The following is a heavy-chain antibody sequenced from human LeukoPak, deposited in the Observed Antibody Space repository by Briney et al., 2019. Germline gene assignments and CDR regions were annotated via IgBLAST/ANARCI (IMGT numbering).Heavy chain of an antibody. CDR1: GYSFSNYA. V-gene: IGHV5-51*01. CDR3: ARHIELELLGAFDI. Sequence: ASVKVSCKASGYSFSNYAMNWVRQAPGQGLEWMGIIYPGDSDTRYSPSFQGQVTISADKSISTAYLQWSSLKASDTAMYYCARHIELELLGAFDIWGQGTMVTVSS. CDR2: IYPGDSDT. J-gene: IGHJ3*02. D-gene: IGHD1-7*01.